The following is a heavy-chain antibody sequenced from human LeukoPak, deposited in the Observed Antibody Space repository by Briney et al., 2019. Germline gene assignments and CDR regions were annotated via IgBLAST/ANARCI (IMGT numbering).Heavy chain of an antibody. D-gene: IGHD4-17*01. CDR1: GGSISSYY. V-gene: IGHV4-59*01. CDR2: IYYSGST. Sequence: PSETLSLTCTVSGGSISSYYWSWIRQPPGKGLEWIGYIYYSGSTNYNPSLKSRVTISVDTSKNQFSLKPSSVTAADTAVYYCASFDDYGDNFDYWGQGTLVTVSS. CDR3: ASFDDYGDNFDY. J-gene: IGHJ4*02.